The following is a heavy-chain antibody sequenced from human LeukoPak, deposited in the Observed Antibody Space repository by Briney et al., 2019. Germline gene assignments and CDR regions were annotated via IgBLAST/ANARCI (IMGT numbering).Heavy chain of an antibody. CDR2: ISYDGSNK. J-gene: IGHJ5*02. D-gene: IGHD5-18*01. Sequence: PGGSLRLSCAASGFTFSSYAMHWVRQAPGKGLEWVAVISYDGSNKYYADSVKGRFTISRDNSKNTLYLQMNSLRAEDTAVYYCARGRTAMFWLRLTWGQGTLVTVSS. V-gene: IGHV3-30-3*01. CDR3: ARGRTAMFWLRLT. CDR1: GFTFSSYA.